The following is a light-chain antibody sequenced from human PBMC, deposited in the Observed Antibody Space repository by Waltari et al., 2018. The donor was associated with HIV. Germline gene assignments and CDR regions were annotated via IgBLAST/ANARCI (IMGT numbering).Light chain of an antibody. CDR3: LQTYSFPFT. J-gene: IGKJ2*01. CDR1: QGINTY. V-gene: IGKV1-39*01. CDR2: TAS. Sequence: DIPMTPSPSPLSASIGDRVTITCRASQGINTYLSWYQQKPGKAPRLLIHTASSLHAGVPSRFSGSRSGTNFTLTISSLQPEDFATYYCLQTYSFPFTFGHGATVDIK.